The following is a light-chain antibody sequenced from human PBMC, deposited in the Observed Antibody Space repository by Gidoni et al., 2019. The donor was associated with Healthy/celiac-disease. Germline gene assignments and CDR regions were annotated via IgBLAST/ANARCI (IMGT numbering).Light chain of an antibody. CDR3: SSYTSSSTPVV. Sequence: QSALTQPASVSGSPAQSITIPCTGTSSYVGGYNYVSWYQQHPGKAPKLMIYEVSNRPSGVSNRFAGSKSGNTASLTISGLQAEDEADYYCSSYTSSSTPVVFGGGTKLTVL. CDR1: SSYVGGYNY. CDR2: EVS. V-gene: IGLV2-14*01. J-gene: IGLJ2*01.